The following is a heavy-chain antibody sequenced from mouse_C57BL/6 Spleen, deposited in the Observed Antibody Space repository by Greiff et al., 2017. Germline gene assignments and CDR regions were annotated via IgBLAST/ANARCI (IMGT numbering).Heavy chain of an antibody. Sequence: EVQRVESGPSLVRPSQTLSLTCTVTGFSINSDCYWIWIRQFPGNKLEYIGYTFYSGITYYNPSLESRTYITRDTSKNQFSLKLSSVTTEDTATYYCARGTTVVPYYYAMDYWGQGTSVTVSS. CDR3: ARGTTVVPYYYAMDY. CDR2: TFYSGIT. CDR1: GFSINSDCY. J-gene: IGHJ4*01. D-gene: IGHD1-1*01. V-gene: IGHV3-3*01.